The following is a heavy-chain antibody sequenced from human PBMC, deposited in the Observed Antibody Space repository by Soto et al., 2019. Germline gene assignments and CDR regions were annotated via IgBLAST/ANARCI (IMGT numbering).Heavy chain of an antibody. J-gene: IGHJ4*02. Sequence: SETLSLTCTVSGGSISNFYWSWIRQPPGKGLEWIGYISYSGNTNYNPSPKSRVSIPVDTSKNQLSLNLTSVTAADTAVYYCARAPMVLSRSYFDSWGQGTPVTVSS. V-gene: IGHV4-59*01. CDR2: ISYSGNT. CDR3: ARAPMVLSRSYFDS. D-gene: IGHD2-8*01. CDR1: GGSISNFY.